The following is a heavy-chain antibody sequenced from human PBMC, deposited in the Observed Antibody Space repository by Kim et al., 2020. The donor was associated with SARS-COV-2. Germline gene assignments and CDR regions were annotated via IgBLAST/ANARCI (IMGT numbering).Heavy chain of an antibody. CDR3: ARGRAGVVPAPILGIGPYYDYFIMDV. Sequence: SETLSLTSAVYGGSFSGHYWNWIRQPPGKGLEWIGHVHESGITTYTPSLQSRVAISVDTSKNQVSLKLTSVTAADTAFYYCARGRAGVVPAPILGIGPYYDYFIMDVWGHGTTVTVSS. V-gene: IGHV4-34*01. J-gene: IGHJ6*02. CDR2: VHESGIT. CDR1: GGSFSGHY. D-gene: IGHD2-2*02.